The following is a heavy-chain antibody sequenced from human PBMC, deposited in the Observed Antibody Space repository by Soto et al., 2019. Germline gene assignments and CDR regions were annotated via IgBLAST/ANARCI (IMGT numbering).Heavy chain of an antibody. CDR3: ARLPPYGDYFDY. CDR1: GGSISYYF. D-gene: IGHD4-17*01. J-gene: IGHJ4*02. CDR2: IYYSGST. Sequence: SETLSLTCTVSGGSISYYFWSWIRQPPGKGLEWIGHIYYSGSTNYNPSLKSRVTISVDTSKNQFSLKLSSVTAADTAVYYCARLPPYGDYFDYWGQGTLVTVSS. V-gene: IGHV4-59*08.